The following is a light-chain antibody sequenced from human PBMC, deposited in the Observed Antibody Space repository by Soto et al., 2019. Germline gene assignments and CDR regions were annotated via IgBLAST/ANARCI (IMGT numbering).Light chain of an antibody. CDR1: QSIDRW. CDR3: HQYQTSPWT. V-gene: IGKV1-5*01. Sequence: DIQMTQSPSTRPASVGDRVTITCRASQSIDRWLAWYQQRPGKAPKILIYHASSLETGVPSRFSGAGSGTDFTLTISRLEPEDFAVYFCHQYQTSPWTFGRGTKVDIK. CDR2: HAS. J-gene: IGKJ1*01.